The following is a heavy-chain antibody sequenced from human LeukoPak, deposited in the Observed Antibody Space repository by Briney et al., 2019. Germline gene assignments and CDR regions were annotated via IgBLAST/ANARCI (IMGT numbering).Heavy chain of an antibody. D-gene: IGHD4/OR15-4a*01. CDR3: AREVSGLTHDY. CDR1: GYSISSGYY. Sequence: SETLSLTCTVSGYSISSGYYWSWIRQHPGKGLEWIGYVYYSGSTYYNPSLKSRVTISVDKSKNQFSLKLSSVTAADTAVYYCAREVSGLTHDYWGQGTLVTVSS. J-gene: IGHJ4*02. CDR2: VYYSGST. V-gene: IGHV4-31*03.